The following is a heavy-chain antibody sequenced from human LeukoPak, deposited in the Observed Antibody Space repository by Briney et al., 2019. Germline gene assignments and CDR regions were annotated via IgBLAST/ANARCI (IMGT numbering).Heavy chain of an antibody. J-gene: IGHJ4*02. CDR2: ISYSGRT. D-gene: IGHD3-22*01. CDR3: ARLRAYYYDSSGYYNFDF. Sequence: SETLSLTCTVSGGSTSSSSFYWGWIRQPPGKGLECIGRISYSGRTYYNPSLQSRVTISVGTSKNQFSLRLSSVTAADTAVYYCARLRAYYYDSSGYYNFDFWGQGTLVTVSS. V-gene: IGHV4-39*01. CDR1: GGSTSSSSFY.